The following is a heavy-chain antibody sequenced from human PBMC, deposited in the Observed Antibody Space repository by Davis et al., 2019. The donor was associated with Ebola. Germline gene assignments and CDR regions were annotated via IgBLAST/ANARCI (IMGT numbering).Heavy chain of an antibody. Sequence: AASVKVSCKASGYTFTSYAMHWVRQAPGQRLEWMGWINAGNGNTKYSQKFQGRVTITRDTSASTAYMELSSLRSEDTAVYYCARGRHSSGWYGVDYWGQGTMVTVSS. CDR3: ARGRHSSGWYGVDY. D-gene: IGHD6-19*01. CDR1: GYTFTSYA. V-gene: IGHV1-3*01. J-gene: IGHJ3*01. CDR2: INAGNGNT.